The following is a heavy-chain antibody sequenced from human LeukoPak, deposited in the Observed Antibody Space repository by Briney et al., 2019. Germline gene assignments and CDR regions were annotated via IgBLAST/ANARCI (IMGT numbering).Heavy chain of an antibody. CDR2: ISAYNGNT. CDR1: GYTFTSYG. V-gene: IGHV1-18*01. D-gene: IGHD3-22*01. CDR3: ARGPMAGDSSGYYYYYYGMDV. Sequence: ASVKVSCKASGYTFTSYGISWVRQAPGQGLEWMGWISAYNGNTNYAQKLQGRVTMTTDTSTSTAYMELSSLRSEDTAVYYCARGPMAGDSSGYYYYYYGMDVWGQGTTVTVSS. J-gene: IGHJ6*02.